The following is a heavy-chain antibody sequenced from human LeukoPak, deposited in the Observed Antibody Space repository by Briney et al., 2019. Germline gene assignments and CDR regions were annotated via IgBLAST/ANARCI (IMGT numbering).Heavy chain of an antibody. V-gene: IGHV1-46*01. CDR1: GYTFTSYY. D-gene: IGHD1-14*01. Sequence: ASVKVSCKASGYTFTSYYMHWVRQAPGQGLEWMGIINPSGGSTSYAQKFQGRVTMTRDTSISTAYMELSSLRSDDTAVYYCARGVAGVYFYYYMDVWGKGTTVTVSS. CDR3: ARGVAGVYFYYYMDV. CDR2: INPSGGST. J-gene: IGHJ6*03.